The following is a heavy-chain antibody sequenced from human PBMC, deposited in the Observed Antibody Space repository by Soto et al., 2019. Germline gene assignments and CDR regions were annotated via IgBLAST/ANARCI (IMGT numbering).Heavy chain of an antibody. V-gene: IGHV1-69*13. Sequence: SVKVSCKTAGGTFSSYAISWVRQAPGQGLEWMGGIVPIVDTATYAQKFQGRVTITADESTSPAYMELSGLRFDDTAVYYCERVVATPPYPAYGGKGTLVPVSP. J-gene: IGHJ4*02. D-gene: IGHD2-15*01. CDR1: GGTFSSYA. CDR2: IVPIVDTA. CDR3: ERVVATPPYPAY.